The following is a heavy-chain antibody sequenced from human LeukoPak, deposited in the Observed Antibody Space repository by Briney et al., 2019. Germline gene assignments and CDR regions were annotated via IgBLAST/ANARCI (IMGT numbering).Heavy chain of an antibody. CDR3: AGHDEGSGWYRSYIDL. CDR1: GVSISSYY. V-gene: IGHV4-4*09. J-gene: IGHJ2*01. CDR2: ISTSGGT. D-gene: IGHD6-19*01. Sequence: SETLSLTCTVSGVSISSYYCSWIRQPPGKGLEWIGYISTSGGTDYSPSLKSRVTISVDRSKNQCSLNLSSVTTADTAVYYCAGHDEGSGWYRSYIDLWGRGTLVIVSS.